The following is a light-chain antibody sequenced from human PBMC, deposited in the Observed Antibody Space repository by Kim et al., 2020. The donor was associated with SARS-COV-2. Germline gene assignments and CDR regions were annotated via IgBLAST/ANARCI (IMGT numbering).Light chain of an antibody. J-gene: IGLJ2*01. CDR2: GND. CDR3: SSWDDSLNGVV. Sequence: QAVVTQPPSASGTPGHTVTISCSGSSSSIGSNTVNWYQQLPGAAPNLLMYGNDQRPSGVPDRFSASKSGTSASLAVSGLQSEDEANYYCSSWDDSLNGVVFGGGTQLTVL. V-gene: IGLV1-44*01. CDR1: SSSIGSNT.